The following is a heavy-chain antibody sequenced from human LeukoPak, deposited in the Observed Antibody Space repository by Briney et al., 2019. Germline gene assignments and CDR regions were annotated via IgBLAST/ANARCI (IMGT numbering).Heavy chain of an antibody. CDR2: INHSGST. J-gene: IGHJ6*02. CDR3: ARVLSRWFDRYGMDV. CDR1: GGSFSGYY. Sequence: SSETLSLTCAVYGGSFSGYYWSWIRQPPGKGLEWIGEINHSGSTNYNPSLKSRVTISVDTSKNQFSLKLSSVTAADTAVYYCARVLSRWFDRYGMDVWGQGTTVTVSS. D-gene: IGHD3-10*01. V-gene: IGHV4-34*01.